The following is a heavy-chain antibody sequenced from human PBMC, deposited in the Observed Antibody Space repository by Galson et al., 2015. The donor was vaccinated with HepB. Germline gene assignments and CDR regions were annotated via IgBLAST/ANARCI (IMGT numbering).Heavy chain of an antibody. CDR1: GYSFTSYW. J-gene: IGHJ3*02. Sequence: QSGAEVKKPGESLKISCKGSGYSFTSYWIGWVRQMPGKGLEWMGIIYPGDSDTRYSPSFQGQVTISADKSISTAYLQWSSLKASDTAMYYCARHWDDSSGYDAFDIWGQGTMVTVSS. CDR3: ARHWDDSSGYDAFDI. CDR2: IYPGDSDT. V-gene: IGHV5-51*01. D-gene: IGHD3-22*01.